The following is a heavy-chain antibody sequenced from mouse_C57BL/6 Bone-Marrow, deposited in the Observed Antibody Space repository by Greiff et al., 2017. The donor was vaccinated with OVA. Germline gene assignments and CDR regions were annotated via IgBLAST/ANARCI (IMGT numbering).Heavy chain of an antibody. CDR2: ISGGGGNT. V-gene: IGHV5-9*01. Sequence: EVQLVESGGGLVKPGGSLKLSCAASGFTFSSYTMSWVRQTPGKRLEWVATISGGGGNTYYPDSVKGRFTISRDNAKNTLYLQMSGLRSEDTALYYCARRGSYAMDYWGQGTSVTVSS. CDR1: GFTFSSYT. CDR3: ARRGSYAMDY. J-gene: IGHJ4*01.